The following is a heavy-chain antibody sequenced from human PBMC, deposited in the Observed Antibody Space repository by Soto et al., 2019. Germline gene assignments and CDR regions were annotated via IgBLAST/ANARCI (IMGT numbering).Heavy chain of an antibody. CDR3: ARDRTYYDFWSSYYNTPYYYYMDV. Sequence: GGSLRLSCAASGFTFSSYWMSWVRQAPGKGLEWVANIKQDGSEKYYVDSVKGRFTISRDNAKNSLYLQMNSLRAEDTAVYYCARDRTYYDFWSSYYNTPYYYYMDVWGKGTTVTVSS. J-gene: IGHJ6*03. CDR1: GFTFSSYW. V-gene: IGHV3-7*01. CDR2: IKQDGSEK. D-gene: IGHD3-3*01.